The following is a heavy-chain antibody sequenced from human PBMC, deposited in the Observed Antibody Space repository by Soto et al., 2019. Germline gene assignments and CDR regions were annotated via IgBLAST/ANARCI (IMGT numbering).Heavy chain of an antibody. CDR1: GLSRSSDE. J-gene: IGHJ5*02. Sequence: GGTLKIGCAASGLSRSSDEMTCVRQAPGKELEWISYLSSTELTIYYADSVKGRFTISRDNAKNSLYLQMDSLRAEDTAVYYXXVXXXXSRYGWFDHWGHGPMVTVSS. D-gene: IGHD4-17*01. V-gene: IGHV3-48*03. CDR2: LSSTELTI. CDR3: XVXXXXSRYGWFDH.